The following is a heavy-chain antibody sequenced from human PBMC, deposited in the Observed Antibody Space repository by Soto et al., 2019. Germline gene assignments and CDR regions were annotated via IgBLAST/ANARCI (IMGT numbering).Heavy chain of an antibody. J-gene: IGHJ4*02. CDR1: GYTFTSYG. CDR3: AGDHNVDSIDY. D-gene: IGHD5-12*01. CDR2: ISAYNGNT. Sequence: QVQLVQSGAEVKKPGASVKVSCKASGYTFTSYGTSWLRQAPGQGLEWMGWISAYNGNTNYAQKLQGRVTMTTDTATSTAYMELRSLRSYDTAVYYCAGDHNVDSIDYWGEGTLVTVSS. V-gene: IGHV1-18*01.